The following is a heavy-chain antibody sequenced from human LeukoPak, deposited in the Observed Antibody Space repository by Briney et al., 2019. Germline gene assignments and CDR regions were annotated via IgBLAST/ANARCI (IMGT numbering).Heavy chain of an antibody. Sequence: GASVKVSCKASGYTFTSYYMHWVRQAPGQGLEWMGIINPSGGSTSYAQKFQGRVTMTRDTSTSTVYMELSSLRSEDTAVYYCARGGSSGGYDPGILFDYWGQGTLVTVSS. CDR2: INPSGGST. V-gene: IGHV1-46*01. J-gene: IGHJ4*02. CDR3: ARGGSSGGYDPGILFDY. CDR1: GYTFTSYY. D-gene: IGHD5-12*01.